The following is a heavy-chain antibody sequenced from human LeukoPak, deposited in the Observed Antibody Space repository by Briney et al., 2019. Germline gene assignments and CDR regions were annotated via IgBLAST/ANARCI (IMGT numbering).Heavy chain of an antibody. CDR1: GFTFSSYA. V-gene: IGHV3-23*01. CDR3: AKGIPFDY. CDR2: ISGGGGST. Sequence: TGGSLRLSCAASGFTFSSYAMNWARQAPGKGLEWVSGISGGGGSTYYADSVKGRFTISRDNSKNTVYLQMNSLRAEDAAVYYCAKGIPFDYRGQGTLVTVSS. J-gene: IGHJ4*02.